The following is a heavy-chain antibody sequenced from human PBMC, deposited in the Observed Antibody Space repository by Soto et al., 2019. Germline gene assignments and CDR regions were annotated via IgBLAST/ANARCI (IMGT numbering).Heavy chain of an antibody. CDR1: GFTFSSYA. V-gene: IGHV3-30-3*01. D-gene: IGHD5-18*01. CDR3: ARDGILMAMVTFYFDY. CDR2: ISYDGSNK. J-gene: IGHJ4*02. Sequence: GGSLRLSCAASGFTFSSYAMHWVRQAPGKGLEWVAVISYDGSNKYYADSVKGRFTISRDNSKNTLYPQMNSLRAEDTAVYYCARDGILMAMVTFYFDYWGQGTLVTVSS.